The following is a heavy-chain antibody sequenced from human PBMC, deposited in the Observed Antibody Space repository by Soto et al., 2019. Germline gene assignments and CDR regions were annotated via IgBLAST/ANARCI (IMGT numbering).Heavy chain of an antibody. J-gene: IGHJ4*02. D-gene: IGHD1-26*01. CDR3: ARGLITGSQYSGGWYYFDS. CDR1: GGTFSSYA. CDR2: IIPIFGTA. V-gene: IGHV1-69*13. Sequence: SVKVSCKASGGTFSSYAISWVRQAPGQGLEWMGGIIPIFGTANYAQKFQGRVTITADESTSTAYMELSSLRSEDTAVYYCARGLITGSQYSGGWYYFDSWGQGTQVTVSS.